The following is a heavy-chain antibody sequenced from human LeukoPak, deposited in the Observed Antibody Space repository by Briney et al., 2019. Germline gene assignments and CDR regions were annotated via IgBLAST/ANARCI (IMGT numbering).Heavy chain of an antibody. CDR2: ISYSGRT. CDR1: GGSIGSSF. CDR3: ARDRSGTYYTFDV. Sequence: PSETLSLTCSVSGGSIGSSFWNWIRLSPGKGLEWIGYISYSGRTNYSPSLKSRVTISIDTPKNQLSLTLSSVTAADTALYYCARDRSGTYYTFDVWGQGTMVTVSA. J-gene: IGHJ3*01. V-gene: IGHV4-59*13. D-gene: IGHD1-26*01.